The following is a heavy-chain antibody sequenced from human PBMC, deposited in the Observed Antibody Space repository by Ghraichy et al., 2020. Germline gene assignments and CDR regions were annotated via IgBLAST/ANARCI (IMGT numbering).Heavy chain of an antibody. Sequence: SETLSLTCTVSGGSISSGGYYWSWIRQHPGKGLELIGYIYYSGSTYYNPSLKSRVTMSVDTSKNQFSLKLSSVTAADTAVYYCAREGGSGYPFDPWGQGTLVTVSS. V-gene: IGHV4-31*03. J-gene: IGHJ5*02. CDR1: GGSISSGGYY. D-gene: IGHD3-22*01. CDR2: IYYSGST. CDR3: AREGGSGYPFDP.